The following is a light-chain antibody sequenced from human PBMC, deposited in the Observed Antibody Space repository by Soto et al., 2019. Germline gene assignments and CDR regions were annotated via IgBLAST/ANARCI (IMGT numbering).Light chain of an antibody. CDR2: AAS. J-gene: IGKJ3*01. Sequence: DIVLTQSPGTLSLSPGDRATLSCRTSRFVSNYYVAWYQQRPGQAPRLLIYAASSRATDIPDRFSGSGSGRDITLTISRLEPEDFAVYYCQHYADSPPVFTFGPGTKVEI. V-gene: IGKV3-20*01. CDR1: RFVSNYY. CDR3: QHYADSPPVFT.